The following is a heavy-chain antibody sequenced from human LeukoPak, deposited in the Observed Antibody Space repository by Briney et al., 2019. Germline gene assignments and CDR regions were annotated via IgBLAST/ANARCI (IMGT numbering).Heavy chain of an antibody. CDR3: ARLMSVAGYYFDY. CDR2: IYYSGST. D-gene: IGHD6-19*01. V-gene: IGHV4-59*01. Sequence: EASETLSLTCTVSGGSISSYYWSWIRQPPGKGLGWNGYIYYSGSTNYNPSLKSRVTISVDKSKNQFSLKLSSVTAADTAVYYCARLMSVAGYYFDYWGQGTLVSVSS. J-gene: IGHJ4*02. CDR1: GGSISSYY.